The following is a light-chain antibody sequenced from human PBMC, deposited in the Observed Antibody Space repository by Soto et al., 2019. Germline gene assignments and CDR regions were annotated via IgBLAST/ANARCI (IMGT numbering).Light chain of an antibody. CDR1: TTDIDNYDS. V-gene: IGLV2-18*02. CDR2: DVN. CDR3: CSFSGTSTLYV. J-gene: IGLJ1*01. Sequence: QSVLTQPPSVSGSPGQSVTISCTATTTDIDNYDSVSWYQQAPGTAPKLIIYDVNERPSSGVPDRFSGSKSGNTASLTISGLQAEDEAEYYCCSFSGTSTLYVFGSGTKLTVL.